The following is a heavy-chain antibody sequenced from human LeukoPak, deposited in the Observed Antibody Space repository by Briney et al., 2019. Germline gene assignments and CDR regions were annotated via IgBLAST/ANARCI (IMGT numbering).Heavy chain of an antibody. Sequence: GGSLRLSCAASGFTFSSYAMSWVRQAPGKGLEWVSIISGSGADTYYADSVKGRFTISRDNSKNTLYLRMNSLRAEDTAIYYCAKDRLEHYYDSTDCWGQGTLVTVSS. CDR2: ISGSGADT. V-gene: IGHV3-23*01. D-gene: IGHD3-22*01. CDR3: AKDRLEHYYDSTDC. J-gene: IGHJ4*02. CDR1: GFTFSSYA.